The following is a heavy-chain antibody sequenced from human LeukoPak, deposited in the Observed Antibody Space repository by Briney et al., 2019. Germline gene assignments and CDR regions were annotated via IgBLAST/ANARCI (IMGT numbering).Heavy chain of an antibody. CDR1: GYTFTSYG. CDR2: ISAYNGNT. CDR3: VRTTMAAPGDWFDP. D-gene: IGHD5-24*01. Sequence: ASVKVSCKASGYTFTSYGISWVRQAPGQGLEWMGWISAYNGNTNYAQKLQGRVTMTTDISTSTAYMEPRSLRSDDTAVFYCVRTTMAAPGDWFDPWGQGTLVTVSS. J-gene: IGHJ5*02. V-gene: IGHV1-18*01.